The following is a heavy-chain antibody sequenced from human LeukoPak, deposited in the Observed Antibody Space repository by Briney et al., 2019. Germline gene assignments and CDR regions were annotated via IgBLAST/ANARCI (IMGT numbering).Heavy chain of an antibody. CDR3: ARVVRMYYYDSSDSPDYFDY. V-gene: IGHV4-59*01. CDR2: IYYSGST. CDR1: GGSISTYY. Sequence: SETLSLTCTVSGGSISTYYWSWIRQPPGKGLEWIGYIYYSGSTNCNPSLKSRVSISVDTSKNQFSLKLSSVTAADTAVYYCARVVRMYYYDSSDSPDYFDYWGQGTLVTVSS. J-gene: IGHJ4*02. D-gene: IGHD3-22*01.